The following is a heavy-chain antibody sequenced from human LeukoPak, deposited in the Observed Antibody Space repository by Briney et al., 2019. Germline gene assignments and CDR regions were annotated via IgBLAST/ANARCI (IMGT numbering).Heavy chain of an antibody. Sequence: PGGSLRLSCGASGFTLENYAINWVRQAPGKGLEWVSAISNSEVSSITESGDGTYHADSVKGRFTISRDSSKNTVSLQMSSLRPEDTAVYYCIKGGGSGWPFDSWGQGTLVTVSS. D-gene: IGHD6-19*01. V-gene: IGHV3-23*01. CDR3: IKGGGSGWPFDS. CDR2: ISNSEVSSITESGDGT. CDR1: GFTLENYA. J-gene: IGHJ4*02.